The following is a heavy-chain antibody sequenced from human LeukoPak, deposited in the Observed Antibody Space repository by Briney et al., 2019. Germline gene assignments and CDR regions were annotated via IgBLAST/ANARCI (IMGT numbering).Heavy chain of an antibody. D-gene: IGHD2-2*01. Sequence: GGSLRLSCAASGFTFSTHSMYWVRQTPGKGLEWVSSISASSNFIHYAESVRGRFTISRDNAKNSLYLQMNSLGAQDTAVYYCARPATGYCSSAGCHWDSWGQGTLVTVSS. CDR1: GFTFSTHS. CDR2: ISASSNFI. J-gene: IGHJ4*02. V-gene: IGHV3-21*01. CDR3: ARPATGYCSSAGCHWDS.